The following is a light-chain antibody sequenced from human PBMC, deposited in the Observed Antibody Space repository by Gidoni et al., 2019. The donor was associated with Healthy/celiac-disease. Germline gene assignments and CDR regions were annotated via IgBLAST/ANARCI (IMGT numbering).Light chain of an antibody. J-gene: IGLJ3*02. CDR2: EVS. CDR3: SSYTSSFLWV. CDR1: SSDVGGYNY. V-gene: IGLV2-14*01. Sequence: QSAMTQPASVSGYPGQSITISCTGTSSDVGGYNYVSWYQQHPGKAPKLMFYEVSNRPSGVSNRFSGSKSGNTASLTISGLQAEDDADYYCSSYTSSFLWVFGGGTKLTVL.